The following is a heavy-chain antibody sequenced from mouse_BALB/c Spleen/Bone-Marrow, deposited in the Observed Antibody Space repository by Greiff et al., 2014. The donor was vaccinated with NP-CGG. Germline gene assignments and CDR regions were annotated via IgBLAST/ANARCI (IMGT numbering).Heavy chain of an antibody. Sequence: VQLQQSGPGLVAPSQSLFITCTVSGFSLTSYGVHWVRQPPGKGLEWLGVIWAGGSTNYNSALMSRLSISKDNSKSQVFLKMNSLQTDDTAMYYCARVYLWYFDVWGAGTTVTVSS. CDR2: IWAGGST. V-gene: IGHV2-9*02. D-gene: IGHD2-3*01. CDR1: GFSLTSYG. CDR3: ARVYLWYFDV. J-gene: IGHJ1*01.